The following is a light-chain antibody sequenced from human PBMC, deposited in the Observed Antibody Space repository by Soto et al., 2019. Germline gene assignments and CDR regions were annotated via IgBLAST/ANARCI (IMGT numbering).Light chain of an antibody. CDR3: SSCTTSSTVV. CDR2: HVS. J-gene: IGLJ3*02. CDR1: SSDVGGYNY. V-gene: IGLV2-14*01. Sequence: QSALTQPASGSGSPGQSITMSCTGTSSDVGGYNYVSWYQQHPGKAPQLMIYHVSNRPSGVSNRFSGSKSGNTASLTISGLQAEDEADYYCSSCTTSSTVVFGGGTQLTVL.